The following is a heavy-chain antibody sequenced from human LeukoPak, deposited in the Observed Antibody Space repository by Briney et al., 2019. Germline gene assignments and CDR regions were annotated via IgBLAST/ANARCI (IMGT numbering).Heavy chain of an antibody. D-gene: IGHD6-19*01. Sequence: GESLKISCKGSGYNFTNYWIGWVRQMSGKGLEWMGIIYPGDSDVRYSPSFQGQVTISVDKSISTAYLQWSSLKASDTAMYYCARRDVGLTVAGYNWFDPWGQGTLVTVSS. CDR2: IYPGDSDV. V-gene: IGHV5-51*01. CDR3: ARRDVGLTVAGYNWFDP. CDR1: GYNFTNYW. J-gene: IGHJ5*02.